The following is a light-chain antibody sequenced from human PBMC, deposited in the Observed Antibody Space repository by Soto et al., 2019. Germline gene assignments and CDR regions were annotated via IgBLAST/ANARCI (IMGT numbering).Light chain of an antibody. CDR2: EVN. V-gene: IGLV2-18*02. J-gene: IGLJ1*01. Sequence: QSVLTQPASVSGSPGQSITISCTGTSSDIGSYNRVSWYQQPPGTAPKLIIYEVNNRPSGVPDRFSGSKSGNTASLTISGLQAEEDDDYYCNSFTTSSTYVFGNGTKVTVL. CDR3: NSFTTSSTYV. CDR1: SSDIGSYNR.